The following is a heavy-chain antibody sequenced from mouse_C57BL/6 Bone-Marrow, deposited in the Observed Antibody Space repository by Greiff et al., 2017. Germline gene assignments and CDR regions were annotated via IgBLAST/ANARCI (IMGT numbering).Heavy chain of an antibody. CDR3: TIYFPTFDY. D-gene: IGHD2-1*01. Sequence: SGAELVRPGASVKLSCTASGFNIKDDYMHWVKQRPEQGLEWIGWIDPENGDTEYASKFQGKATITADTSSNTAYLQLSSLTSEDTAIYYCTIYFPTFDYWGQGTTLTVSS. J-gene: IGHJ2*01. V-gene: IGHV14-4*01. CDR1: GFNIKDDY. CDR2: IDPENGDT.